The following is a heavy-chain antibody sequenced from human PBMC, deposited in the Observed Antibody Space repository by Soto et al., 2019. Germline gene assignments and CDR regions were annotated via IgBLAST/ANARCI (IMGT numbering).Heavy chain of an antibody. V-gene: IGHV3-15*07. J-gene: IGHJ6*02. CDR1: GFNFINAW. CDR2: IKSKADGETT. D-gene: IGHD1-26*01. Sequence: EVQLVESGGGLVEPGGSLRLSCAASGFNFINAWMHWVRQAPGKGLEWVARIKSKADGETTDYATPVKGRFIISRDDSKNTPYLQINSLNLELTAVYYCAALGVWGQGTTVTVSS. CDR3: AALGV.